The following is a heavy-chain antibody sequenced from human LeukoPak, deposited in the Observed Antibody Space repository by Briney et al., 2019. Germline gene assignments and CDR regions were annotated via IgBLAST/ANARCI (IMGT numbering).Heavy chain of an antibody. CDR2: ISISGDRT. CDR3: ARAGSFWHYVY. V-gene: IGHV3-23*01. CDR1: GFSFSSHA. Sequence: GGSLRLSCAASGFSFSSHAMTWVRQAPGKGLEWVSAISISGDRTYYAHSVKGRFTISRDNAKNSLSLQMNSLRVEDTAVYYCARAGSFWHYVYWGQGTLVTVSS. D-gene: IGHD1-7*01. J-gene: IGHJ4*02.